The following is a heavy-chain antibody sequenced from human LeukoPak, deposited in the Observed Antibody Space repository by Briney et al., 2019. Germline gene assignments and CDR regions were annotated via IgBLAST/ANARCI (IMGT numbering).Heavy chain of an antibody. V-gene: IGHV3-23*01. Sequence: GGSLRLSCAASGFTFSSYAMTWVRQAPAKGLEWVSTIINSGGTPYYSDSVKGRFTISRDISRNTLYLHMTSLRAEDTAVYYCVKEASKTFGIYTADYWGQGTLVTVSS. CDR3: VKEASKTFGIYTADY. CDR2: IINSGGTP. D-gene: IGHD3-16*01. J-gene: IGHJ4*02. CDR1: GFTFSSYA.